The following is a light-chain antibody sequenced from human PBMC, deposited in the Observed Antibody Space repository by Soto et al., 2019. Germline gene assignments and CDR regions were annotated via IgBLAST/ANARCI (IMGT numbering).Light chain of an antibody. V-gene: IGLV2-8*01. CDR1: SRDVGGYNY. CDR2: EVN. J-gene: IGLJ3*02. Sequence: QSALTQPPSASGSPGQSVTISCTGTSRDVGGYNYVSWYQQHPGKAPKLMIYEVNKRPSGVPDRFSGSKSGKTASLTVSGLQAEDDADYYCSSYVGSNNLVFGGGTKLTVL. CDR3: SSYVGSNNLV.